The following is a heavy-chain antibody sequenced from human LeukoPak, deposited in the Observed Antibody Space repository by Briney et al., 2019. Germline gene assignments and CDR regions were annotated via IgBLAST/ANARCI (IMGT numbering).Heavy chain of an antibody. D-gene: IGHD3-10*01. CDR1: GYSFSSYW. CDR3: ARHYYASGSYYNDY. CDR2: IYPGDSDT. J-gene: IGHJ4*02. V-gene: IGHV5-51*01. Sequence: LGESLKISCKGSGYSFSSYWIGWVRQMPGKGLEWMGIIYPGDSDTRYSLSFQGQVTISADKSISTAYLQWSSLKASNTAMYYCARHYYASGSYYNDYWGQGTLVTVSS.